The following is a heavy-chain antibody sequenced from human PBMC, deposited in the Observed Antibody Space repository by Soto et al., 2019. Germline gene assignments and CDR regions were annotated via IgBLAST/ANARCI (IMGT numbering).Heavy chain of an antibody. CDR2: INPNSGDT. V-gene: IGHV1-2*04. D-gene: IGHD6-13*01. CDR1: GYTFTGYY. CDR3: ARVCGPYSSSWPPYYYYYGMDV. J-gene: IGHJ6*02. Sequence: GASVKVSCKASGYTFTGYYMHWVRQAPGQGLEWMGWINPNSGDTNYAQKFQGWVTMTRDTSISTAYMELSRLRSDDTAVYYCARVCGPYSSSWPPYYYYYGMDVGGQGTTVTVSS.